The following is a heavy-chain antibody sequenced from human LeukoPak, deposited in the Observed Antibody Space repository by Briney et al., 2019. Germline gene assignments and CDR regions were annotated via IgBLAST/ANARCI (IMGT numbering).Heavy chain of an antibody. Sequence: SSETLSLTCTVSGVSISSGGYYWSWIRQHPGKGLEWIGYIYYSGSTYYNPSLKSRVTISVDTSKNQFSLKLSSVTAADTAVYYCARDSHTPVAHYYYGMDVWGQGTTVTVSS. CDR1: GVSISSGGYY. J-gene: IGHJ6*02. CDR3: ARDSHTPVAHYYYGMDV. D-gene: IGHD2-15*01. V-gene: IGHV4-31*03. CDR2: IYYSGST.